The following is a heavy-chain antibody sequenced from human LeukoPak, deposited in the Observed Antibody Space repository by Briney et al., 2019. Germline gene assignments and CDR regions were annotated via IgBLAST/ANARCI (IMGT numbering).Heavy chain of an antibody. CDR1: GFTFSSYA. D-gene: IGHD3-22*01. V-gene: IGHV3-23*01. Sequence: GGSLRLSCAASGFTFSSYAMSWVHQAPGKGLEWVSAISGSGGSTYYADSVKGRFTISRDNSKNTLYLQMNSLRAEDTAVYYCAKIGDYYDSSGYYYVISFDYWGQGTLVTVSS. J-gene: IGHJ4*02. CDR2: ISGSGGST. CDR3: AKIGDYYDSSGYYYVISFDY.